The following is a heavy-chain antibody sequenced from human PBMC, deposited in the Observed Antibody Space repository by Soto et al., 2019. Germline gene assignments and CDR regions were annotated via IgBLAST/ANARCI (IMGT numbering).Heavy chain of an antibody. CDR1: GDTLSTHG. D-gene: IGHD6-19*01. CDR2: TIPIIGTT. Sequence: QVQLVQSGAEVKKPGSSVKVSCKASGDTLSTHGISWVRQAPGQGLEWMGGTIPIIGTTDYAQKFQGRVSIPADEARNRSYMALSSRRRDETGVRDCAAGDSSETGDPWGEGTLVAVSS. J-gene: IGHJ5*02. V-gene: IGHV1-69*01. CDR3: AAGDSSETGDP.